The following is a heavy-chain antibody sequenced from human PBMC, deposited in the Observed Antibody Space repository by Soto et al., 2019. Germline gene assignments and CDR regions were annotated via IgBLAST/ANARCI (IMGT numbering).Heavy chain of an antibody. Sequence: QVQLVQSGAEVKKPGASVKVSCKASGYTFTSYAMHWVRQAPGQRLEWMGWINAGNGNTKYSQKFQGRVTITRDTSASTAYMELSSLRSEDTTVYYCASGYDFWSGGAYMDVWGKGTTVTVSS. D-gene: IGHD3-3*01. CDR2: INAGNGNT. J-gene: IGHJ6*03. V-gene: IGHV1-3*01. CDR1: GYTFTSYA. CDR3: ASGYDFWSGGAYMDV.